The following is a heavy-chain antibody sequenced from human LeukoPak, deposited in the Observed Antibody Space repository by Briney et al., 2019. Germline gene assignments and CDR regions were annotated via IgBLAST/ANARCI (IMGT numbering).Heavy chain of an antibody. CDR1: EFTFSFYW. V-gene: IGHV3-7*04. Sequence: GWSLRLSCAASEFTFSFYWMSWVRQAPGKGLEWVANIKEDGTEKYYVDSVKGRFTISRDNAKSSVYLQMNSLRAEDTAVYYCARGYNSSWNHFDYWGQGTLVTVSS. CDR2: IKEDGTEK. D-gene: IGHD6-13*01. CDR3: ARGYNSSWNHFDY. J-gene: IGHJ4*02.